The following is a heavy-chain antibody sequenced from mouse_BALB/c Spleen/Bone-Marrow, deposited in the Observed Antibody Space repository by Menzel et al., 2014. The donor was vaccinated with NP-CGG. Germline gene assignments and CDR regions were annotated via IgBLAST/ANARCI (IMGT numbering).Heavy chain of an antibody. D-gene: IGHD2-14*01. CDR2: IYPGDGST. CDR3: AYYRYDEYFDV. J-gene: IGHJ1*01. V-gene: IGHV1S56*01. CDR1: GYTFTSYF. Sequence: QVQLQQSGPELVKPGASVKMSCKASGYTFTSYFIHWVKQRPGRGLEWIGWIYPGDGSTKYNEKFKGKTTLTADKSPSTAYMLLSSLTSEDSAIFFCAYYRYDEYFDVWGAGTTVTVSS.